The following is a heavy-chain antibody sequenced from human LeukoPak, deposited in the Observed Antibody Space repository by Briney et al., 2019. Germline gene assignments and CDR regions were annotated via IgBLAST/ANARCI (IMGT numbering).Heavy chain of an antibody. Sequence: GRSLRLSCAASGFTFDDCAMHWVRQAPRKGLEWVSGISWNSGSIGYADSVKGRFTISRDNAKNSLYLQMNSLRAEDTALYYCAKGSSGYYNWFDPWGQGTLVTVSS. CDR2: ISWNSGSI. CDR1: GFTFDDCA. V-gene: IGHV3-9*01. J-gene: IGHJ5*02. D-gene: IGHD3-22*01. CDR3: AKGSSGYYNWFDP.